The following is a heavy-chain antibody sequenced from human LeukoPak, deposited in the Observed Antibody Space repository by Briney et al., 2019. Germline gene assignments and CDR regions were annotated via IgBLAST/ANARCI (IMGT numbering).Heavy chain of an antibody. Sequence: SETLSLTCAVYGGSFSGYYWSWIRQPPGKGLEWIGEINHSGSTNYNPSLKSRVTISVDTSKNQFSLKLSSVTAADTAVYYCAREDYGDYGVFWYFDLWGRGTLVTVSS. D-gene: IGHD4-17*01. J-gene: IGHJ2*01. CDR1: GGSFSGYY. CDR3: AREDYGDYGVFWYFDL. CDR2: INHSGST. V-gene: IGHV4-34*01.